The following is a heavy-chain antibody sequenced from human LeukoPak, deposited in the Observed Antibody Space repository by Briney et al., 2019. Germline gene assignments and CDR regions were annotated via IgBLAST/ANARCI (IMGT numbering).Heavy chain of an antibody. V-gene: IGHV3-7*01. CDR1: GFTFETYW. Sequence: PGGSLRLSCAVSGFTFETYWMSWLRQAPGKGPEWVANINIDGSDKYYLDSVKGRFTISRDNAKNLLYLQLNSLRVEDTAFYYCSKPLAVGGYWYFDVWAVAPWSLSPQ. D-gene: IGHD6-19*01. CDR3: SKPLAVGGYWYFDV. CDR2: INIDGSDK. J-gene: IGHJ2*01.